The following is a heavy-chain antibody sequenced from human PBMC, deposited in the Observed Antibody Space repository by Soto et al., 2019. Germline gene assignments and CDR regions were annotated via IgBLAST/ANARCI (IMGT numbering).Heavy chain of an antibody. CDR3: ARRAYSSSWNYFDY. CDR2: IYPGDSDT. D-gene: IGHD6-13*01. J-gene: IGHJ4*02. CDR1: GYSFTTYW. Sequence: GESLKISCKGSGYSFTTYWVGWVRQMPGKGLEWMGIIYPGDSDTRYSPSFQGQVTISADKSISTAYLQWSSLKASDTAMYYCARRAYSSSWNYFDYWGQGTLVTVSS. V-gene: IGHV5-51*01.